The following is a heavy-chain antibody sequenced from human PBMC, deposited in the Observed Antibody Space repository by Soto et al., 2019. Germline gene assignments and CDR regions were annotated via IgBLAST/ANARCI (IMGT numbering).Heavy chain of an antibody. CDR1: GFTFSNAW. CDR2: IKSKTDVGTT. Sequence: EVQLVESGGGLVQPGGSLRLSCAASGFTFSNAWMSWVRQAPGKGLAWVGRIKSKTDVGTTDYAAPVKDRFTISRDDSKITPYQPMNSVKTEDTAVYYCTTDVPHFRYDFWSGYYTGNPPNRDGDYWGQGTLVTVSS. CDR3: TTDVPHFRYDFWSGYYTGNPPNRDGDY. J-gene: IGHJ4*02. V-gene: IGHV3-15*01. D-gene: IGHD3-3*01.